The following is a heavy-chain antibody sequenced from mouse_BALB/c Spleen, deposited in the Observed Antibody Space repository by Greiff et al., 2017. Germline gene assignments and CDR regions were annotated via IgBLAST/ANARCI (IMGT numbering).Heavy chain of an antibody. CDR2: INPYNGDT. CDR1: GYTFTGYV. Sequence: EVQLQESGPELVRPGVSVKISCKASGYTFTGYVMHWVKHKPGQGLEWIGYINPYNGDTNYNEKFKGKATLTVDKSSSTAYMELSSLTSEDSAVYYCARKCYGGNYYFDYWGQGTTVTVS. D-gene: IGHD1-1*01. V-gene: IGHV1-14*01. J-gene: IGHJ2*01. CDR3: ARKCYGGNYYFDY.